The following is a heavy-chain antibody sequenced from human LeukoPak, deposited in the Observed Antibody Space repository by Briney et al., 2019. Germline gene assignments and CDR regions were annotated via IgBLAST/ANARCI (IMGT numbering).Heavy chain of an antibody. CDR2: ISYDGSNK. J-gene: IGHJ6*04. CDR3: AKGWLWFGELLSPSYYYGMDV. CDR1: GFTFSIYG. Sequence: GGSLRLSCAASGFTFSIYGMHWVRQAPGKGLEWVADISYDGSNKYYADSVKGRFTISRDNSKNTLYLQMNSLRAEDTAVYYCAKGWLWFGELLSPSYYYGMDVWGKGTTVTVSS. V-gene: IGHV3-30*18. D-gene: IGHD3-10*01.